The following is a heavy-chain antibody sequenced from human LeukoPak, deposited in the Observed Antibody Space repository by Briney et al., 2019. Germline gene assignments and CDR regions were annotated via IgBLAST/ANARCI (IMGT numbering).Heavy chain of an antibody. CDR2: INHSGST. Sequence: PSETLSLTCAVSGGSFSGYYWSWIRQPPGKGLEWIGEINHSGSTNYNPSLNSRVSISLDTYKNQFSLKLSSVTAADTAVYYCARGRRPMTYFDFWSGYSFLHWGQGTLVTVSS. V-gene: IGHV4-34*01. D-gene: IGHD3-3*01. CDR1: GGSFSGYY. J-gene: IGHJ1*01. CDR3: ARGRRPMTYFDFWSGYSFLH.